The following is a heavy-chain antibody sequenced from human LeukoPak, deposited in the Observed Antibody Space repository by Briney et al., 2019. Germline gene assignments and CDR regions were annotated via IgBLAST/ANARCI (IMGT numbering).Heavy chain of an antibody. J-gene: IGHJ4*02. Sequence: GGSLRLSCAASGFTMKNFGMHWVRQAPGKGLEWVSSISGDSTYIYNAGSVKGRFTISSDNAQASLYLQIISLRDDDTAVYYCARVSGRLERQSDLDFWGQGTLVIVSS. CDR2: ISGDSTYI. D-gene: IGHD1-1*01. CDR1: GFTMKNFG. V-gene: IGHV3-21*01. CDR3: ARVSGRLERQSDLDF.